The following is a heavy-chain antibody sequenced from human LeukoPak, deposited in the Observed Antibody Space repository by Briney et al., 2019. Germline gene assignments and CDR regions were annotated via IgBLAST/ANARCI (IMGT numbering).Heavy chain of an antibody. CDR3: AKPLEKYTYGGNFDY. J-gene: IGHJ4*02. CDR1: GFTFSSYA. D-gene: IGHD4-23*01. CDR2: ISSSADST. Sequence: PGGSLRLSCEASGFTFSSYAMSWVRQAPGKGLAWVSVISSSADSTYYADSVKGRFTISRENSKNTLYLQMNKLRAEDTAVYYCAKPLEKYTYGGNFDYWGQGILVTVSS. V-gene: IGHV3-23*01.